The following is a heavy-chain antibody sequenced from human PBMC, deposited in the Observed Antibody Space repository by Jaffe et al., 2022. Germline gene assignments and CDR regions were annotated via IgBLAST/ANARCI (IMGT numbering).Heavy chain of an antibody. J-gene: IGHJ4*02. CDR1: GFTFSGSA. CDR2: IRNKVNSYAT. D-gene: IGHD5-12*01. V-gene: IGHV3-73*02. CDR3: SRVGDGSDSVDY. Sequence: EVQLVESGGGLVQPGGSLKLSCAASGFTFSGSAVHWVRQASGKGLEWVGRIRNKVNSYATVYAASVKGRFTISRDDSKNTAYLQMNSLKTEDTAVYYCSRVGDGSDSVDYWGQGTLVTVSS.